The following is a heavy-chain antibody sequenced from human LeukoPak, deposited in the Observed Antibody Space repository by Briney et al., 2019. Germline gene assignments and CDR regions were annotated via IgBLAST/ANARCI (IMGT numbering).Heavy chain of an antibody. CDR3: ARERTGYSSSLNWFAP. V-gene: IGHV3-33*01. J-gene: IGHJ5*02. Sequence: GGSLRLSCAASGFTFSSYGMHWVRQAPGKGLEWVAVIWYDGGNKYYADNVNGPFTIPRDNSKNTLKRKMNSLRTQETAVYYVARERTGYSSSLNWFAPWGQGTLVTASS. D-gene: IGHD6-13*01. CDR2: IWYDGGNK. CDR1: GFTFSSYG.